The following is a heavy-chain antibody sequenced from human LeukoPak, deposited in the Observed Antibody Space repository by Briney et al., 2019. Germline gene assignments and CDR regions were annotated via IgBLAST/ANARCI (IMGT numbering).Heavy chain of an antibody. CDR1: GGSISSYY. CDR2: IYTSGST. Sequence: PSETLSLTCTVSGGSISSYYWSWIRQPAGKGLEWIGRIYTSGSTNYNPSLKSRVTMSVDTSKNQFSLKLSSVTAAGTAVYYCARGFVDTAMGDALDIWGQGTMVTVSS. CDR3: ARGFVDTAMGDALDI. J-gene: IGHJ3*02. V-gene: IGHV4-4*07. D-gene: IGHD5-18*01.